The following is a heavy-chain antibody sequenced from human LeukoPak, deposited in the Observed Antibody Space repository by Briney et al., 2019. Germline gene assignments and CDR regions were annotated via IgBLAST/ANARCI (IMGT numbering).Heavy chain of an antibody. CDR2: INPDSKYI. V-gene: IGHV3-21*01. CDR1: AFALSTYT. D-gene: IGHD3-10*01. J-gene: IGHJ4*02. Sequence: GSLRLSCAASAFALSTYTMEWVRLAPGKGLEWVSSINPDSKYIYYRDSVRGRFTISRDNAKNSLYLQMNSLRVEDTAVYFCARFVDQSTYYFDSWGQGTLVTVSS. CDR3: ARFVDQSTYYFDS.